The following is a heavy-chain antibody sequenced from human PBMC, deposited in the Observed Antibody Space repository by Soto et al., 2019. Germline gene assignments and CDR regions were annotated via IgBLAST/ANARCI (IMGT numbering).Heavy chain of an antibody. J-gene: IGHJ6*02. CDR2: VDTGNGNT. D-gene: IGHD6-6*01. Sequence: ASVKVSCKASGYTFTSYAIHWVRQAPGQSLEWMGWVDTGNGNTKYSQKFQGRVTITRDTYANTADMELSSLRSEDTAVYYCARSQLARYYYGMDVWGQGTTVTVSS. CDR1: GYTFTSYA. V-gene: IGHV1-3*04. CDR3: ARSQLARYYYGMDV.